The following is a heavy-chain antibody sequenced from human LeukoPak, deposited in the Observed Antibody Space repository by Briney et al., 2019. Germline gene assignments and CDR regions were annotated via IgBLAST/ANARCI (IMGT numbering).Heavy chain of an antibody. CDR1: GGSISSGSYY. CDR2: IYTSGST. V-gene: IGHV4-61*02. Sequence: SETLSLTCTVSGGSISSGSYYWSWIRQPAGKGLEWIGRIYTSGSTNYNPSLKSRVTISADTSKNQFSLKLSSVTAADTAVYYCARAQVVVVTGFDAFDIWGQGTMVTVSS. CDR3: ARAQVVVVTGFDAFDI. D-gene: IGHD2-21*02. J-gene: IGHJ3*02.